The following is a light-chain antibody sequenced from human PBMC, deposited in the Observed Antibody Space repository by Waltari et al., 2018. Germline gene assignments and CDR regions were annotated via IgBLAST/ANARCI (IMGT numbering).Light chain of an antibody. J-gene: IGLJ3*02. CDR3: YSYAGSSTWV. Sequence: QSALSQPASVSGSPGQSITISCTGSSSNVGGNNLGSWYQLHPCKAPKLLISDVNKRPSGFSNRFSGSKSGNTASLTISGLQAEDDADYYCYSYAGSSTWVFGGGTNLAVL. V-gene: IGLV2-23*02. CDR2: DVN. CDR1: SSNVGGNNL.